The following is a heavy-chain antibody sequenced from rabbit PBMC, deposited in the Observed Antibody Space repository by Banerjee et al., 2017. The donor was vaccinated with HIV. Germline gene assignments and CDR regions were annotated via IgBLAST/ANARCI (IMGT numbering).Heavy chain of an antibody. D-gene: IGHD2-1*01. CDR1: GFSFSSGYW. J-gene: IGHJ4*01. CDR3: ARDPSYDEYGDSLYYFDL. CDR2: IGAGSGAT. Sequence: QEQLVESGGGLVQPGASLTLTCTASGFSFSSGYWICWVRQAPGKGLEWIGCIGAGSGATYYASWAKGRFTISKTSSTTVTLQMTSLTATDTATYFCARDPSYDEYGDSLYYFDLWGPGTLVTVS. V-gene: IGHV1S45*01.